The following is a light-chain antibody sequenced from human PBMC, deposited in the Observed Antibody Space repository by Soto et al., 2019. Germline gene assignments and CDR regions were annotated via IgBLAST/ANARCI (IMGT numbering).Light chain of an antibody. CDR3: QQYNNWTPWT. Sequence: EIVMTQAPATLSVSPGERATLSCRASQRVSRNLAWYQQKPGQAPRLLIYDASTRATGIPDRFSGSGSETEFTLTISRLQSEDHEIYYSQQYNNWTPWTFGQGTKVDIK. V-gene: IGKV3-15*01. CDR2: DAS. CDR1: QRVSRN. J-gene: IGKJ1*01.